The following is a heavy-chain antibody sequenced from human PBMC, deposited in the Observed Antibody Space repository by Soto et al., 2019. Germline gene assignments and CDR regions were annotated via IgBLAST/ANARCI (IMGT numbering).Heavy chain of an antibody. Sequence: GGSLRLCCVASGFSFSSYAMSWVRQAPGKGLAWVSVISGRDGRTYYADSVKGRFNISRDNYKNTPYLQMNSLSAEDTAVYHCARDRERDAWYEEYWGQGT. J-gene: IGHJ4*02. CDR3: ARDRERDAWYEEY. CDR2: ISGRDGRT. CDR1: GFSFSSYA. D-gene: IGHD6-13*01. V-gene: IGHV3-23*01.